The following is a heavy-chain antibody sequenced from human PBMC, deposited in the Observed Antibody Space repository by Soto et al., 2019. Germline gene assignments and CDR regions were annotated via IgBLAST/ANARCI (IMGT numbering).Heavy chain of an antibody. V-gene: IGHV3-15*01. CDR1: GFPFNNAW. D-gene: IGHD3-3*01. J-gene: IGHJ4*01. CDR2: IKGKLDGGTT. Sequence: EVQLVESGGGLVKPGGSLRLSCAASGFPFNNAWMSWVRQAPGKGLEWVGRIKGKLDGGTTDYAAPVKGRFTISRDDSKGTLYLQMNRLHSEDTAVYYCTTDRYDYWSGYPLDYWGHGTLVTVSS. CDR3: TTDRYDYWSGYPLDY.